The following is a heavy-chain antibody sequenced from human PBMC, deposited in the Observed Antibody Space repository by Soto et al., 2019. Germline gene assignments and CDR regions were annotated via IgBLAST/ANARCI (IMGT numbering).Heavy chain of an antibody. Sequence: GGSLRLSCAASGFTFSGSAMHWVRQASGKGLEWVGRIRSKANSYATAYAASVKGRFTISRDDSKNTAYLQMNSLKTEDTAVYYCTRVYSSSSGVSYFDYWGQGTLVTVSS. CDR2: IRSKANSYAT. J-gene: IGHJ4*02. D-gene: IGHD6-6*01. CDR1: GFTFSGSA. V-gene: IGHV3-73*01. CDR3: TRVYSSSSGVSYFDY.